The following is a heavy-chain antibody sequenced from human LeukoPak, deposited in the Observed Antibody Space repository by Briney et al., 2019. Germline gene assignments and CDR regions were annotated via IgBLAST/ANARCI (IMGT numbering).Heavy chain of an antibody. D-gene: IGHD6-25*01. J-gene: IGHJ4*02. Sequence: SETLSLTCTVSGGSISSHYWSWIRQPPGEGLEWIGYIYYSGSTNYNPSLKSRVTISVDTSKNQFSLKLSSVTAADTALYYCAKDKGGFGRLSKGFDYWGQGTLVTVSS. CDR3: AKDKGGFGRLSKGFDY. CDR1: GGSISSHY. V-gene: IGHV4-59*11. CDR2: IYYSGST.